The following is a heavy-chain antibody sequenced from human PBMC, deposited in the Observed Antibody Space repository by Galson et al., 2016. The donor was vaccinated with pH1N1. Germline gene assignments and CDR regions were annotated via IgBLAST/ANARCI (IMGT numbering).Heavy chain of an antibody. Sequence: SLRLSCAGFGFTFRDYYMNWIRPAPGKGLEWISYISSSGNTIYYADSVKGRFTISRGNTETSLYLQMNNLRAEDTAVYYCARALDGTGYYYYDMDDWGQGTTVTVSS. CDR1: GFTFRDYY. D-gene: IGHD3-10*01. CDR3: ARALDGTGYYYYDMDD. J-gene: IGHJ6*02. CDR2: ISSSGNTI. V-gene: IGHV3-11*01.